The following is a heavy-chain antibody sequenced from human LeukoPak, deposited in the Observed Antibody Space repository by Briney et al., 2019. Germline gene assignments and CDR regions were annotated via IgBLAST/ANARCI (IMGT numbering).Heavy chain of an antibody. V-gene: IGHV3-7*05. Sequence: GSLGLSCAASGFTFSSYWMSWVRQAPGKGLEWVANIKEDGSEKNYVDSVKGRFTISRDNAKNSLYLQMNSLRAEDTAVYYCARGGGRHVEYWGQGNPVTVSS. J-gene: IGHJ4*02. CDR2: IKEDGSEK. D-gene: IGHD2/OR15-2a*01. CDR1: GFTFSSYW. CDR3: ARGGGRHVEY.